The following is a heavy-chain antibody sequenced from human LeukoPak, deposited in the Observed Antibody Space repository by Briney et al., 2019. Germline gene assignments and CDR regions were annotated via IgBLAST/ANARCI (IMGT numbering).Heavy chain of an antibody. CDR3: ATDLGYCSGGSCRDY. CDR1: GFTFSDSA. Sequence: PGGSLRLSCAASGFTFSDSAMHWVRQAPGKGLEWMGGFDPEDGETIYAQKFQGRVTMTEDTSTDTAYMELSSLRSEDTAVYYCATDLGYCSGGSCRDYWGQGTLVTVSS. D-gene: IGHD2-15*01. V-gene: IGHV1-24*01. J-gene: IGHJ4*02. CDR2: FDPEDGET.